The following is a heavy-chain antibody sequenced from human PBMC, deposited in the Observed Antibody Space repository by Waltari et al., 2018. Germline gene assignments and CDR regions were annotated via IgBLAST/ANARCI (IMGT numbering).Heavy chain of an antibody. V-gene: IGHV4-59*01. D-gene: IGHD5-12*01. CDR3: ARSVWLRLGFDY. CDR2: LYYSGST. CDR1: GGSISSYY. Sequence: QVQLQESGPGLVKPSETLSLTCTVSGGSISSYYWSWIRQPPGKGLEWIGYLYYSGSTNYNPSLKSRVTISVDTSKNQFSLKLSSVTAADTAVYYCARSVWLRLGFDYWGQGTLVTVSS. J-gene: IGHJ4*02.